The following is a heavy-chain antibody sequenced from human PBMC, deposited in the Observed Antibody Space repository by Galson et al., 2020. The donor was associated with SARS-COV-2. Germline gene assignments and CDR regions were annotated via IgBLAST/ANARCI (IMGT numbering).Heavy chain of an antibody. CDR2: IGTAGDT. CDR1: GFTFSSYD. J-gene: IGHJ6*02. CDR3: ARVYYYGSGSYYPRNTYYYYGMDV. D-gene: IGHD3-10*01. V-gene: IGHV3-13*01. Sequence: GGSLRLSCAASGFTFSSYDMHWVRQATGKGLEWVSAIGTAGDTYYPGSVKGRFTISRENAKNSLYLQMNSLRAGDTAVYYCARVYYYGSGSYYPRNTYYYYGMDVWGQGTTVTVSS.